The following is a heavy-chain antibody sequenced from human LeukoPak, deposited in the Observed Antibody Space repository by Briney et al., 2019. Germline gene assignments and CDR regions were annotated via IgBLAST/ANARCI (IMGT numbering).Heavy chain of an antibody. Sequence: PGGSLRLSCAASGFTLSGYATSWVRQAPGKGLEWVSAISGSGGSTYYADSVKGRFTISRDNSKNTLYLQMNSLRAEDTAVYYCAKDHRYYYDSSGYFGYWGQGTLVTVSS. J-gene: IGHJ4*02. CDR1: GFTLSGYA. CDR3: AKDHRYYYDSSGYFGY. D-gene: IGHD3-22*01. V-gene: IGHV3-23*01. CDR2: ISGSGGST.